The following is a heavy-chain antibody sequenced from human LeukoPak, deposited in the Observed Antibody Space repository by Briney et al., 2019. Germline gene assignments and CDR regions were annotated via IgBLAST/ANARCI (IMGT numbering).Heavy chain of an antibody. J-gene: IGHJ4*02. V-gene: IGHV3-30*18. CDR2: ISSDGSNK. Sequence: GGSLRLSCAASGFTFSSYGMHWVRQAPGKGLEWVAVISSDGSNKYHADSVQGRFIISRDNSKNTLYLQMNSLRAEDTAVYYCEKDTVGASTALGYWGQGTLVTVSS. D-gene: IGHD1-26*01. CDR3: EKDTVGASTALGY. CDR1: GFTFSSYG.